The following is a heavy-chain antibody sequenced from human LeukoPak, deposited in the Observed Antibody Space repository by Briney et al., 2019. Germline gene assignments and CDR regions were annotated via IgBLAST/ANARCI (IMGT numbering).Heavy chain of an antibody. V-gene: IGHV3-30-3*01. D-gene: IGHD2-2*01. Sequence: GGSLRLSCAASGFTFSSYAMHWVRQAPDKGLVWVAVLSYAGSNKYYADSVKGRFTISRDNSKNTLYLQMNSLRAEDTAVYYCARDKPGQLWGYYYYGMDVWGQGTTVTVSS. J-gene: IGHJ6*02. CDR1: GFTFSSYA. CDR3: ARDKPGQLWGYYYYGMDV. CDR2: LSYAGSNK.